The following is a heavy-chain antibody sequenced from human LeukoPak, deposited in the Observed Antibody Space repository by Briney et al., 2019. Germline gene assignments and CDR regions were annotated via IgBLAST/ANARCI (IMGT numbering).Heavy chain of an antibody. Sequence: ASVKVSCKASGYTFTSYYMHWVRQAPGQGLEWMGIINPSGGSTSYAQKFQGRVTMTRDTSTSTVYMELSSLRSEDTAVYYCARATGQYYDFWSGYTDYWGQGTLVTVSS. CDR1: GYTFTSYY. J-gene: IGHJ4*02. D-gene: IGHD3-3*01. CDR3: ARATGQYYDFWSGYTDY. V-gene: IGHV1-46*01. CDR2: INPSGGST.